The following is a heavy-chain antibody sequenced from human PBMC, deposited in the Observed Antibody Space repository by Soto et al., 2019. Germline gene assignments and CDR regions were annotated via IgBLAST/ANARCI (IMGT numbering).Heavy chain of an antibody. CDR2: ISNSGSVI. CDR3: VRVYASNTFDI. CDR1: GFSFISYS. Sequence: XESLRLSGAASGFSFISYSMSWVRQAPGKGLEWVSYISNSGSVIHDADSVKGRFTISRDNAKNSLSLQMNSLRDEDTALYYCVRVYASNTFDIWGQGTVVTVSS. V-gene: IGHV3-48*02. J-gene: IGHJ3*02. D-gene: IGHD2-2*01.